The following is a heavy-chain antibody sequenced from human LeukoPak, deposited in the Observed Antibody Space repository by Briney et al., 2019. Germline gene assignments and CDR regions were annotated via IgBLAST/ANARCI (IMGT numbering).Heavy chain of an antibody. D-gene: IGHD2-15*01. Sequence: GGSLTLSCAASGFTFSSYSMNWVRQAPGKGLEWVSSISSSSSYIYYADSVKGRFTISRDNSKNTLYLQMNSLRPEDTAVYYCAKVRVGTAHFDYWGQGTLVTVSS. CDR3: AKVRVGTAHFDY. CDR1: GFTFSSYS. CDR2: ISSSSSYI. J-gene: IGHJ4*02. V-gene: IGHV3-21*01.